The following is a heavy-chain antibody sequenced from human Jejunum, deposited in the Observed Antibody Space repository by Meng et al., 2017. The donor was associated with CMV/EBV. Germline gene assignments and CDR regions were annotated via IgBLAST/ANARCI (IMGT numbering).Heavy chain of an antibody. Sequence: QVQLPGSGQGLVRSSETLSLTCSVSGGPISGYYWSWVRQPAGKRLEWIGRFHPGGTTNYNPSLENRITVSVDSSKNQFFLKLTSVTAADTAIYYCARECVGEAYDCQWNYWFDPWGRGTLVTVSS. CDR2: FHPGGTT. CDR3: ARECVGEAYDCQWNYWFDP. CDR1: GGPISGYY. V-gene: IGHV4-4*07. D-gene: IGHD3-16*01. J-gene: IGHJ5*02.